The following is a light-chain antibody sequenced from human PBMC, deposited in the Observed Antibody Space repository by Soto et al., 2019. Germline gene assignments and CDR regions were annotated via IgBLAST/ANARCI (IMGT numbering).Light chain of an antibody. CDR3: QQYANSPIT. J-gene: IGKJ5*01. V-gene: IGKV3-20*01. CDR1: QSVRTY. Sequence: EIVLTQSPVTLSLSPGERATLSCRASQSVRTYLAWYQVKLGQAPRLLIYGASNRATGIPGRFSASGSGTDFTLTITPLEPEDFAVYFCQQYANSPITFGQGTRLEIK. CDR2: GAS.